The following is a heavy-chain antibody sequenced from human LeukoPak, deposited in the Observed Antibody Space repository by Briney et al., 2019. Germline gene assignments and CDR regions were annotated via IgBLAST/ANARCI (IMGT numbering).Heavy chain of an antibody. CDR1: GFTFSNSW. CDR2: IKPDGSAQ. V-gene: IGHV3-7*01. D-gene: IGHD3-22*01. CDR3: ANGGTYSSGP. J-gene: IGHJ5*02. Sequence: GGSLRLSCAASGFTFSNSWMSWVRQAPGKGLEWVATIKPDGSAQYYVVSVKGRFTISRDNAKNSLFLQINSLRAEDTAVYYCANGGTYSSGPWGQGTLVTVSS.